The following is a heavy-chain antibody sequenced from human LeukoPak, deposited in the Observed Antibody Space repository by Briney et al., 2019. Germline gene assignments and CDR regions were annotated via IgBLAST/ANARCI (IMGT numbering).Heavy chain of an antibody. CDR2: INTNTGNP. Sequence: ASVKVSCKASGYTFTSYAMNWVRQAPGQGLEWMGWINTNTGNPTYAQGFTGRFVFSLDTSVSTAYLQISSLKAEDTAVYYCARDYSSSPAYYYYYMDVWGKGTTVTVSS. D-gene: IGHD6-6*01. CDR3: ARDYSSSPAYYYYYMDV. J-gene: IGHJ6*03. CDR1: GYTFTSYA. V-gene: IGHV7-4-1*02.